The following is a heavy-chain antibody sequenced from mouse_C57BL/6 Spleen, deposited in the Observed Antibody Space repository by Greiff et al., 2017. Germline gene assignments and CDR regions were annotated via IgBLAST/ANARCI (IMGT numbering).Heavy chain of an antibody. CDR1: GFTFSDYG. CDR3: ARRGVGTHPYWYCGV. CDR2: ISNLAYSI. V-gene: IGHV5-15*01. D-gene: IGHD1-1*02. J-gene: IGHJ1*03. Sequence: EVMLVESGGGLVQPGGSLKLSCAASGFTFSDYGMAWVRQAPRKGPEWVAFISNLAYSIYYADTVTGRFTISREYATNTLYLQMSSLRSEVTAMXYCARRGVGTHPYWYCGVWGTGTTVTVSS.